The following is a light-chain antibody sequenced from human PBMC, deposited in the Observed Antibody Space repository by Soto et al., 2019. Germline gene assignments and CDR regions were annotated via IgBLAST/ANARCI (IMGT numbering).Light chain of an antibody. Sequence: QSALTQPASVSGSPGQSITISCTGTSSDVGSYNLVSWYQQHPGKAPKLMIYEVSKRPSGVSNRFSGSKSGNTASLTISGLQAEDQAHYYCCSYAGSSTLGVFGTGTKLTVL. J-gene: IGLJ1*01. V-gene: IGLV2-23*02. CDR3: CSYAGSSTLGV. CDR2: EVS. CDR1: SSDVGSYNL.